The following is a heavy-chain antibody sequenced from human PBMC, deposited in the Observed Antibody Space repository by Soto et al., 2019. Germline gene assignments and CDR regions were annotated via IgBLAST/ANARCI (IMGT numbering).Heavy chain of an antibody. CDR3: ARDSTAAGEQWLGLYYYGMDV. CDR2: INPNSGGT. CDR1: GYTFSGYY. J-gene: IGHJ6*02. D-gene: IGHD6-19*01. V-gene: IGHV1-2*02. Sequence: ASVKISCNASGYTFSGYYIHWRRQAPGQGLEWMGWINPNSGGTNYAQKFQGRVTVTRDTPTSTAYMELSRLTSDDTAVYYCARDSTAAGEQWLGLYYYGMDVWGQGTTVTVSS.